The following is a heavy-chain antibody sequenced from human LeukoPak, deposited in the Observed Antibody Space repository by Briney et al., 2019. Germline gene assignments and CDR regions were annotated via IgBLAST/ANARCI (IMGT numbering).Heavy chain of an antibody. CDR3: AKEYAPFVGIDY. J-gene: IGHJ4*02. V-gene: IGHV3-33*06. CDR1: GFTFNRCG. CDR2: IWSNGINA. Sequence: PGGSLRLSCAASGFTFNRCGMHWVRQAPGKGLEWVAVIWSNGINAYYADSVKGRFTVARDNSKNMLFLQMDSLRAEDTAVYYCAKEYAPFVGIDYWGQGILATASS. D-gene: IGHD1-26*01.